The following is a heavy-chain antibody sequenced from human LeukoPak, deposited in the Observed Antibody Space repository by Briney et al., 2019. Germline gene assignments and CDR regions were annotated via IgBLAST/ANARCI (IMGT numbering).Heavy chain of an antibody. CDR2: VTAFNENT. V-gene: IGHV1-18*01. D-gene: IGHD5-24*01. J-gene: IGHJ6*03. CDR3: ARNTYGYKFSMDV. Sequence: ASVKVSCKASGFALTTYNIVWLRQAPGQGLEWVGWVTAFNENTHYSRRFQGRVTMTRDTSTSTACMELRSLRSDDTAVYYCARNTYGYKFSMDVWGKGTTVTVSS. CDR1: GFALTTYN.